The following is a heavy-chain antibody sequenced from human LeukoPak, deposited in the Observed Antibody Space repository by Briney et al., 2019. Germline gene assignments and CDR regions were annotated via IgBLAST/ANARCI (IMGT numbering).Heavy chain of an antibody. CDR2: ISGSGGRI. J-gene: IGHJ4*02. Sequence: GGSMRLSCAASGFTFSSYSMSWVRQAPGKGLEWVSSISGSGGRIDYADSVKGRFTISRDSSKNTLSLQMNSLTAEDTAVYYCAKNPRLEGWIYFDSWGQGILVTVSS. CDR1: GFTFSSYS. V-gene: IGHV3-23*01. CDR3: AKNPRLEGWIYFDS. D-gene: IGHD1-1*01.